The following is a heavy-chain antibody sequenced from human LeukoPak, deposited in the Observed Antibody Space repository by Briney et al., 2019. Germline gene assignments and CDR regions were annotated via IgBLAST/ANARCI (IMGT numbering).Heavy chain of an antibody. D-gene: IGHD1-14*01. J-gene: IGHJ4*02. CDR3: ARDGGTEKSDMF. Sequence: ASVKVSCKASGGTFSSYAISWVRQAPGQGLEWMGGIIPIFGTANYAQKFQGRVTITADESTSTAYMELSSLRSEDTAVYYCARDGGTEKSDMFWGQGTLVTVSS. CDR1: GGTFSSYA. CDR2: IIPIFGTA. V-gene: IGHV1-69*13.